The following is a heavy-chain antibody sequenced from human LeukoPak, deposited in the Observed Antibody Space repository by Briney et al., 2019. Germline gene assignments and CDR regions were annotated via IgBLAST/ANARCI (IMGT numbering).Heavy chain of an antibody. D-gene: IGHD1-26*01. V-gene: IGHV1-46*01. CDR3: ARVFGRQLPDY. CDR2: INPSGDPT. Sequence: ASVKVSCKASGYTFTSYYMHWVRQAPGQGLEWVGIINPSGDPTTYAQKFQGRVTMTSDMSTSTVYMELSSLRSDDTAVYFCARVFGRQLPDYWGQGTLVTVSS. CDR1: GYTFTSYY. J-gene: IGHJ4*02.